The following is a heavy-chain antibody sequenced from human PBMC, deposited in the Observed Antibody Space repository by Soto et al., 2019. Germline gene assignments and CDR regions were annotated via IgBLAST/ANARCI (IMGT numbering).Heavy chain of an antibody. J-gene: IGHJ6*02. CDR2: IYPGDSDT. V-gene: IGHV5-51*02. CDR3: ARLVNYIFGMDV. Sequence: GKECEWRGIIYPGDSDTKYSPSFQGQVTISVDKSISTAYLHWSSLKASDTATHHCARLVNYIFGMDVWGLGTTLTVSS.